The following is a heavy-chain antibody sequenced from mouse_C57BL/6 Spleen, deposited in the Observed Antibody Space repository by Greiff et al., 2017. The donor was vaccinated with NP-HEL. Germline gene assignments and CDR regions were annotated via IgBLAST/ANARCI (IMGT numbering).Heavy chain of an antibody. CDR3: ARVPLYGSSYWYFYV. D-gene: IGHD1-1*01. J-gene: IGHJ1*03. CDR2: ISYDGSN. V-gene: IGHV3-6*01. CDR1: GYSITSGYY. Sequence: EVKVEESGPGLVKPSQSLSLTCSVTGYSITSGYYWNWIRQFPGNKLEWMGYISYDGSNNYNPSLKNRISITRDTSKNQFFLKLNSVTTEDTATYYCARVPLYGSSYWYFYVWGTGTTVTVSS.